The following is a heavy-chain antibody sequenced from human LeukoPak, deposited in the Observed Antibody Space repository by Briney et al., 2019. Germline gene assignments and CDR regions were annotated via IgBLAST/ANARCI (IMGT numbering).Heavy chain of an antibody. CDR2: ISGSGGST. D-gene: IGHD6-19*01. CDR1: GFTLSSYA. V-gene: IGHV3-23*01. J-gene: IGHJ4*02. CDR3: AKGLLAGVLLFDY. Sequence: GGSLRLSCAASGFTLSSYAMSWVRQAPGKGLEWVSAISGSGGSTYYADSVKGQFTISRDNSKNTLYLQMNSLRAEDTAVYYCAKGLLAGVLLFDYWGQGTLVTVSS.